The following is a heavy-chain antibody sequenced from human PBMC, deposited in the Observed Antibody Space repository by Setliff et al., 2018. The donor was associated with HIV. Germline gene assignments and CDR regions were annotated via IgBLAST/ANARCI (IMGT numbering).Heavy chain of an antibody. V-gene: IGHV4-4*07. CDR3: ARDPPGYGDSNDY. J-gene: IGHJ4*02. Sequence: SETLSLTCTVSGGSISGFYWNWIRQSAGKGLQWIGRIYDSGSTKYNPSLKSRVTISLDTSKNRFSLQLTSVTAADTAVYYCARDPPGYGDSNDYWGQGTLVTVSS. D-gene: IGHD4-17*01. CDR1: GGSISGFY. CDR2: IYDSGST.